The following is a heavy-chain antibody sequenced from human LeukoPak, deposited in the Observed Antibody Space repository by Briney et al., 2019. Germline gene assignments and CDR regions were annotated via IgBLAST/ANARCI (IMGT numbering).Heavy chain of an antibody. CDR3: TRGRSGWSEKPLDY. J-gene: IGHJ4*02. V-gene: IGHV6-1*01. Sequence: SQTLSLTCAISGDSVSSGSVAWNWIRQSPSRGLEWLGRTYYRSGWNSDYAVSVMSRLTINADTSKNQFSLQLNSLTPEDTAVYYCTRGRSGWSEKPLDYWGQGALVTVSS. CDR2: TYYRSGWNS. D-gene: IGHD6-19*01. CDR1: GDSVSSGSVA.